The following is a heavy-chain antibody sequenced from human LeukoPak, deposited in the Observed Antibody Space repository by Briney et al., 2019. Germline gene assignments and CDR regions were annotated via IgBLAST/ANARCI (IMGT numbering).Heavy chain of an antibody. Sequence: GGSLRLSCAASGFTFSSYGMHWVRQAPGKGLEWVAVISYDGSNKYYADSVKGRFTISRDNSKNTLYLQMNSLRAEDTAVYYCARVAVAGPFDYWGQGTLVTVSS. CDR2: ISYDGSNK. V-gene: IGHV3-30*19. D-gene: IGHD6-19*01. J-gene: IGHJ4*02. CDR1: GFTFSSYG. CDR3: ARVAVAGPFDY.